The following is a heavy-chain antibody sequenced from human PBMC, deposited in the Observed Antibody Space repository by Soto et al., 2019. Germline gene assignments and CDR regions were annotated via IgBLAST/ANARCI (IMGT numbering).Heavy chain of an antibody. CDR2: ISTSSGYI. V-gene: IGHV3-21*02. J-gene: IGHJ4*02. Sequence: EVQLVESGGGLVEPGGSLRLSCEASGFPFSSYAMNWVRQAPGKGLEWVSSISTSSGYIYFADSLRGRFTVSRDNAQNSLYLQMHSLTAEDTAVYYCARATDSYCGGDCFSIDYWGQGALVIVSS. D-gene: IGHD2-21*02. CDR3: ARATDSYCGGDCFSIDY. CDR1: GFPFSSYA.